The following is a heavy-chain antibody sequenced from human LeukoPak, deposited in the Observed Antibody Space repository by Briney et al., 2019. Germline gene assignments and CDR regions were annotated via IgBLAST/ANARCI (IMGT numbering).Heavy chain of an antibody. CDR2: IYSGGST. D-gene: IGHD3-22*01. V-gene: IGHV3-53*01. CDR1: AFSVSSNY. CDR3: ATFYYSRGYGAFDL. Sequence: GSLRLSCAASAFSVSSNYMSWVRQAPGKGLEWVSAIYSGGSTYYADAVKGRFTISRDNSKNTLYLQMNSLRAEDTAVYYCATFYYSRGYGAFDLWGQGTMVTVSS. J-gene: IGHJ3*01.